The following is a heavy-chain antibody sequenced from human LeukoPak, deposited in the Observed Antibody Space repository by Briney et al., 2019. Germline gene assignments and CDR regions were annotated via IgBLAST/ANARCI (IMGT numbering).Heavy chain of an antibody. CDR1: GFTFSTYA. V-gene: IGHV3-23*01. D-gene: IGHD1-26*01. CDR2: ISDGGSDT. J-gene: IGHJ4*02. CDR3: ASGAQSDY. Sequence: GGSLRLSCAASGFTFSTYAMSWVRQAPGKGLDWVSTISDGGSDTHYADSVKGRFTISRDDSKNTLYLQMNSLRAEDTAVYYCASGAQSDYWGQGTLVTVSS.